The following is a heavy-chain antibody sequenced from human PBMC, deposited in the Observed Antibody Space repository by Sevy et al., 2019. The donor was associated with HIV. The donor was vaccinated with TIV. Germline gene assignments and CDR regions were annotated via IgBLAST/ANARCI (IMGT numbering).Heavy chain of an antibody. V-gene: IGHV3-49*03. CDR2: IKSSFYGGTV. CDR1: GFSFGDFS. Sequence: GESLKISCTSSGFSFGDFSMSWLRQAPGKGLEWVAFIKSSFYGGTVDLAASVKGRFIISRDDSKGIAYLQMNDLKIEDTGVYYCTRWKAAQSVFDYWGQGALVTVSS. J-gene: IGHJ4*02. CDR3: TRWKAAQSVFDY. D-gene: IGHD1-1*01.